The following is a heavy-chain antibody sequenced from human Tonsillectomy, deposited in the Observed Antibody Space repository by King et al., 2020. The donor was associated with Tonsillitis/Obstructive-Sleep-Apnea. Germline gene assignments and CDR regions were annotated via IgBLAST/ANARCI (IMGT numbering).Heavy chain of an antibody. J-gene: IGHJ4*02. CDR2: INHSGST. V-gene: IGHV4-34*01. Sequence: VQLPQWGAGLLKPSETLSLTCAVYGGSFSGYYWSWIRQPPGKRLEWIGEINHSGSTNYNPSLKSRVTISVDTSKNQFSLKLSSVTAADTAVYYCARGEGVVVVPAANFDYWGQGTLVTVSS. CDR3: ARGEGVVVVPAANFDY. D-gene: IGHD2-2*01. CDR1: GGSFSGYY.